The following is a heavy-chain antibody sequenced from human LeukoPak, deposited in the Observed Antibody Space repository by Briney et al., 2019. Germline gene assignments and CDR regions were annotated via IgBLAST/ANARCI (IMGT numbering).Heavy chain of an antibody. J-gene: IGHJ6*02. CDR1: GGSISSYL. D-gene: IGHD3-10*01. CDR3: ARRSFGSASPLRMDV. CDR2: IYYSWST. Sequence: SETLSLTRTVSGGSISSYLWTWIGQPPGQGLEWIGDIYYSWSTSYNPSLKSRLTISVDRSKNQFSLKLSSVTAADTAVYYCARRSFGSASPLRMDVWGQGTTVTVSS. V-gene: IGHV4-59*08.